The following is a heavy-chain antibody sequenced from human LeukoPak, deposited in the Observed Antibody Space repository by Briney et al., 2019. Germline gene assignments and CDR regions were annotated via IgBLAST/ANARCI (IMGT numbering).Heavy chain of an antibody. J-gene: IGHJ4*02. CDR2: IKQDGSEK. CDR3: ARDGRLSGDY. D-gene: IGHD3-10*01. CDR1: GFTFSSYG. Sequence: GRSLRLSCAASGFTFSSYGMHWVRQAPGKGLEWLANIKQDGSEKYYVDSVKGRFTISRDNAKNSLYLQMNSLRAEDTAVYYCARDGRLSGDYWGQGTLVTVSS. V-gene: IGHV3-7*01.